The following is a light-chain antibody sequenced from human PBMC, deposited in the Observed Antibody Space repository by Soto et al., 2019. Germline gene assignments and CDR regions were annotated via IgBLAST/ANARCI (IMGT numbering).Light chain of an antibody. J-gene: IGLJ2*01. Sequence: QSVLTQPPSASGTPGQRVAISCSGSSSNIGTNSVNWYQQLPGTAPKLLIYRSSQRPSGVPDRFSGSKSGTSASLAISGLQSEDEADYYCGGWDDSLNGVVFGGGTKLTVL. V-gene: IGLV1-44*01. CDR3: GGWDDSLNGVV. CDR2: RSS. CDR1: SSNIGTNS.